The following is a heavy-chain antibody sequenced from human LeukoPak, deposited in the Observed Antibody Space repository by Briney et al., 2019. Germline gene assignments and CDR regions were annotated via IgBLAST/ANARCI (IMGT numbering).Heavy chain of an antibody. CDR3: AKDRSVYAIPYYFDY. Sequence: GGSLRLSCAASGFTFSSYAMSWVRQAPGKGLEWVSAISGSGGSTYYADSVKGRFPISRDNSKNTLYLQMNSLRAEDTAVYYCAKDRSVYAIPYYFDYWGQGTLVTVSS. D-gene: IGHD2-8*01. J-gene: IGHJ4*02. CDR1: GFTFSSYA. V-gene: IGHV3-23*01. CDR2: ISGSGGST.